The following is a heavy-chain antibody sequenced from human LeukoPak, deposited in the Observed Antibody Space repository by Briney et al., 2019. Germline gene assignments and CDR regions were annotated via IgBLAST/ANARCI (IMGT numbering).Heavy chain of an antibody. CDR2: ISTYNANT. Sequence: ASVKVSCKASGYTFTTYGISWVRQAPGQGLEWMGWISTYNANTKYAQKFQGRVAMTTDTSTSTAYMELRSLRFDDTAFYYCARVISSSWYHHDHWGQGTLVTVSS. D-gene: IGHD6-13*01. V-gene: IGHV1-18*01. CDR3: ARVISSSWYHHDH. CDR1: GYTFTTYG. J-gene: IGHJ4*02.